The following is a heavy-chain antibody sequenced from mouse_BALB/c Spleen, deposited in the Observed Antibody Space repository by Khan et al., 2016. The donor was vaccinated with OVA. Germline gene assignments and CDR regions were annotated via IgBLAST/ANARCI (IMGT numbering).Heavy chain of an antibody. J-gene: IGHJ3*01. CDR2: IDPSKSET. CDR3: ARGGYGSPFAY. V-gene: IGHV1S127*01. Sequence: QVQLQQSGPELVRPGASVKMSCKASGYTFISFWIHWVKQRPGQGLEWIGMIDPSKSETRLNQNFKDKATLNVDKSSNTAYMQLSRLTSEDSAVYYCARGGYGSPFAYWGQGTLVTVSA. CDR1: GYTFISFW. D-gene: IGHD1-1*01.